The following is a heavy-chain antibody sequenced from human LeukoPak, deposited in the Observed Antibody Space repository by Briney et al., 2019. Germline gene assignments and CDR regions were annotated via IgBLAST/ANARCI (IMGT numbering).Heavy chain of an antibody. CDR2: INQDGSEK. D-gene: IGHD4-23*01. Sequence: AGSLRLSCAASGFTFSDYWMSWIRQAPGNGLEWVANINQDGSEKYYVDSVKGRFTISRDNAKNSLYLQMNSLRVEDTAVYYCAGSYGGNTIDYWGQGTLVTVSS. CDR3: AGSYGGNTIDY. CDR1: GFTFSDYW. V-gene: IGHV3-7*01. J-gene: IGHJ4*02.